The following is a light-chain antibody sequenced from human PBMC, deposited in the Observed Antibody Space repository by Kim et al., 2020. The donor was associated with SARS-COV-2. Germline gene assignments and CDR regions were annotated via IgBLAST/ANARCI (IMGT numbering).Light chain of an antibody. CDR2: ATS. Sequence: PEDRAPLSSRASQSISSYLAGYQQRPGQAPRLLIHATSSRSTGIPDRFSGSGSGTDFTLTISRLEPEDFAVYYCQQYDSSPITFGQGTRLEIK. J-gene: IGKJ5*01. CDR3: QQYDSSPIT. CDR1: QSISSY. V-gene: IGKV3-20*01.